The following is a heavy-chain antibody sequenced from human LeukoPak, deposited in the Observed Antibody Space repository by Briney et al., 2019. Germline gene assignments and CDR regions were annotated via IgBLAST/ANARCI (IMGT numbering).Heavy chain of an antibody. D-gene: IGHD2-15*01. J-gene: IGHJ4*02. CDR1: GFTVSSSY. Sequence: GGSLRLSCAASGFTVSSSYMYWVRQAPGKGLEWVSFFYRGETTYYAESVRGRFSISRDISKNTLYLLMNSLIPEDTAVYYCAREVVSIPSYFESWGQGTRVTVSS. V-gene: IGHV3-53*01. CDR2: FYRGETT. CDR3: AREVVSIPSYFES.